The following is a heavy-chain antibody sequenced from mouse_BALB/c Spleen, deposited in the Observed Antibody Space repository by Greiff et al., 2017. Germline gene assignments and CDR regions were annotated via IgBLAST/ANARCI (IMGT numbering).Heavy chain of an antibody. J-gene: IGHJ3*01. CDR1: GFSLTSYG. CDR3: ARYYRYEAWFAY. Sequence: VQLQQSGPGLVQPSQSLSITCTVSGFSLTSYGVHWVRQSPGKGLEWLGVIWSGRSTDYNAAFISRLSISKDNSKSQVFFKMNSLQANDTAIYYCARYYRYEAWFAYWGQGTLVTVSA. D-gene: IGHD2-14*01. V-gene: IGHV2-2*02. CDR2: IWSGRST.